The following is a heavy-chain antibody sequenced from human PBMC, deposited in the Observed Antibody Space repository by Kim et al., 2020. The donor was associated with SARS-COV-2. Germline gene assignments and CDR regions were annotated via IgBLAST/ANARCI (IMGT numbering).Heavy chain of an antibody. D-gene: IGHD3-22*01. CDR3: ARASYYDPPAFDI. J-gene: IGHJ3*02. CDR2: ISSSSSYT. Sequence: GGSLRLSCAASGFTFSDYYMIWIRQAPGKGLEWVSYISSSSSYTNYADSVKGRFTISRDNAKNSLYLQMNSLRAEDTAVYYCARASYYDPPAFDIWGDGTLVTVSS. V-gene: IGHV3-11*05. CDR1: GFTFSDYY.